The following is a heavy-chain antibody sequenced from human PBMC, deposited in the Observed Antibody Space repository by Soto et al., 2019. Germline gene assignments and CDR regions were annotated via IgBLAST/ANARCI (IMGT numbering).Heavy chain of an antibody. Sequence: GGSLRLSCAASGFTFSSYWMSWVRQAPGKGLEWVANIKQDGSEKYYVDSVKGRFTISRDNAKNSLYLQMNSLRAEDTAVYYCARDLLDTAMEPDYYGMDVWGQGTTVTVSS. CDR3: ARDLLDTAMEPDYYGMDV. CDR2: IKQDGSEK. D-gene: IGHD5-18*01. CDR1: GFTFSSYW. V-gene: IGHV3-7*05. J-gene: IGHJ6*02.